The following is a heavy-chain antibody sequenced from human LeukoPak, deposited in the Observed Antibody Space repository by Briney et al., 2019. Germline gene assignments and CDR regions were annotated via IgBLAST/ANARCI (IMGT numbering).Heavy chain of an antibody. Sequence: GGSLRLSCAASGFTFSSYAMHWVRQAPGKGLEWVAVISYDENTKYYADSVKGHFAISRDNSKNTLSLQMNSLRAEDTAVYYCARDAFNSGSYYPYYWGQGTLVTVSS. CDR2: ISYDENTK. J-gene: IGHJ4*02. D-gene: IGHD1-26*01. CDR1: GFTFSSYA. CDR3: ARDAFNSGSYYPYY. V-gene: IGHV3-30*09.